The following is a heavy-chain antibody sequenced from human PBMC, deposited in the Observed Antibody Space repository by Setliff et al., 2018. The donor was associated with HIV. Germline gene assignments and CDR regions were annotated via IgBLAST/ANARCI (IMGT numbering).Heavy chain of an antibody. CDR2: INTSGST. Sequence: PSETLSLTCTVSGYSISSGYYWGWIRQPPGKGLEWIGYINTSGSTKYNPSLKSRLTMSVDSSGNQFSLTLTSVTAADTAVYYCARDPNTGWYYLDFWGPGALVTVSS. J-gene: IGHJ4*02. D-gene: IGHD6-19*01. CDR1: GYSISSGYY. CDR3: ARDPNTGWYYLDF. V-gene: IGHV4-38-2*02.